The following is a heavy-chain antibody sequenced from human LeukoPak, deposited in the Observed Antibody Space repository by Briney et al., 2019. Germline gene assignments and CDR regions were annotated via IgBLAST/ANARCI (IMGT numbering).Heavy chain of an antibody. V-gene: IGHV3-21*01. CDR1: GFTFSSYS. CDR2: LSSSSSHI. J-gene: IGHJ5*02. D-gene: IGHD3-9*01. CDR3: ARATIFGWFDP. Sequence: GGSLRLSCAASGFTFSSYSMNWVRQAPGKGLEWVSTLSSSSSHIYYADSVKGRFTISRDNAKNSLYLQVNRLGDEDTGVYYCARATIFGWFDPWGQGTLVTVSS.